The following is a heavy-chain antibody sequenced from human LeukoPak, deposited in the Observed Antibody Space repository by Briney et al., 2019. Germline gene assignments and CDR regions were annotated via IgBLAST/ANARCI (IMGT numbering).Heavy chain of an antibody. V-gene: IGHV3-53*01. D-gene: IGHD3-22*01. CDR2: IYSGGST. CDR1: GFTVSSNY. Sequence: PGGSLRLSCAASGFTVSSNYMSWVRQAPGKGLEWVSVIYSGGSTYYADSVKGRFTISRDNSKNTLCLQMNSLRAEDTAVYYCARDSSGYYLPAFDIWGQGTMVTVSS. CDR3: ARDSSGYYLPAFDI. J-gene: IGHJ3*02.